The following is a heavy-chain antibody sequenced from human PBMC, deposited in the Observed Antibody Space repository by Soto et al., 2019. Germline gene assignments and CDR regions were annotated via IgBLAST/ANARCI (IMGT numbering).Heavy chain of an antibody. J-gene: IGHJ3*02. V-gene: IGHV3-11*01. D-gene: IGHD6-6*01. CDR2: ISRSGSRSGSTI. Sequence: QVQLVESGGGLVKPGGSLRLSCAASGFTFSDYHMSWIRQAPGKGLEWVSYISRSGSRSGSTIYYADSVKGRFTISRDNAKNSLYLQMNSLRAEDTAVYYCAREPARPSTFDIWGQGTMVTVSS. CDR1: GFTFSDYH. CDR3: AREPARPSTFDI.